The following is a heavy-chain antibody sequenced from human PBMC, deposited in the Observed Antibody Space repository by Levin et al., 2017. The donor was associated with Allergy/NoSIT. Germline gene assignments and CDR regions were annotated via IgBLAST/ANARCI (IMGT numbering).Heavy chain of an antibody. CDR2: ISYNGNIK. D-gene: IGHD3/OR15-3a*01. V-gene: IGHV3-30*04. J-gene: IGHJ6*02. CDR3: ASASWTYTATRDGPDV. Sequence: GESLKISCGASGVTVSDYARHWARQAPGRGLEWVAVISYNGNIKYNADSVQGRCTRHRSNSNNTLYLQMNSLRVEDTGVYYCASASWTYTATRDGPDVWGQGTPVTVSS. CDR1: GVTVSDYA.